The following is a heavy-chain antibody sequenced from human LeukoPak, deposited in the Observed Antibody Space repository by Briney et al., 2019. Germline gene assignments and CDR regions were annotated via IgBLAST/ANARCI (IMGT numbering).Heavy chain of an antibody. CDR2: INPSGGST. D-gene: IGHD1-20*01. J-gene: IGHJ4*02. V-gene: IGHV1-46*01. CDR3: ARAVGDNWNDEGYDY. Sequence: ASVKVSCKASGYTFTSYYMHWVRQPPGQGLEWMGIINPSGGSTSYAQKFQGRVTMTRDTSTSTVYMELSSLRSEDTAVYYCARAVGDNWNDEGYDYWGQGTLVTVSS. CDR1: GYTFTSYY.